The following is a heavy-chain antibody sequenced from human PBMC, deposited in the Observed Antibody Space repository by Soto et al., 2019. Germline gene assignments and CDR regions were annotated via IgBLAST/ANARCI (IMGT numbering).Heavy chain of an antibody. CDR3: AKDDIGHGTNRFDP. CDR2: MSYDGSIE. V-gene: IGHV3-30*18. CDR1: GFTFSNYG. J-gene: IGHJ5*02. Sequence: GGSLRLSCAASGFTFSNYGMHWVRQAPGKGLEWVAAMSYDGSIEQYGDSVKGRFTISRDNSKNTLHLQMNSLRPEDTAVYYCAKDDIGHGTNRFDPWGQGTLVTVSS. D-gene: IGHD2-15*01.